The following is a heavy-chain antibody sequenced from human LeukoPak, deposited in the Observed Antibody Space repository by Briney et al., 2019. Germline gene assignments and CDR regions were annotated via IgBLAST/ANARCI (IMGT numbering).Heavy chain of an antibody. Sequence: ASETLSLTCTVSGGSISSSSDYWGWIRQPPGKGLEYIGSFYYSGSTYYNPSLKSRVTISVDASKSQFSLRLSSVTAADTAVYYCARLTYSNNWYFRRGLDNWFDPWGQGTLVTVSS. CDR1: GGSISSSSDY. CDR3: ARLTYSNNWYFRRGLDNWFDP. D-gene: IGHD6-13*01. J-gene: IGHJ5*02. CDR2: FYYSGST. V-gene: IGHV4-39*07.